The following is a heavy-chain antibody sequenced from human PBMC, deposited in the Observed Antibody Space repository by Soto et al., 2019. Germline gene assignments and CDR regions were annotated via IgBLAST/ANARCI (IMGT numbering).Heavy chain of an antibody. D-gene: IGHD5-12*01. J-gene: IGHJ4*02. Sequence: EVQLVESGGGLVKPGGSLRLSCAASGFTFSSYSMNWVRQAPGKGLEWVSSISSSSSYIYYADSVKGRFNISRDNAKNSLYLQMNSLRAEDTAVYYCARVEMATRGIDYWGQGTLVTVSS. CDR3: ARVEMATRGIDY. CDR1: GFTFSSYS. V-gene: IGHV3-21*01. CDR2: ISSSSSYI.